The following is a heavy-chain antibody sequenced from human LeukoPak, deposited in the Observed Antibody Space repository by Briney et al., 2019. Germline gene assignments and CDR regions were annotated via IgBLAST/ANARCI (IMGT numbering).Heavy chain of an antibody. Sequence: PGGSLRLSCAASGFTFSSYGMHWVRQAPGKGLEWVAVISYDGSNKYYADSVKGRFTISRDNSKNTLYLQMNSLRAEDTAVYYCARWGYCSGGSCYSGGFYYYYGMDVWGQGTTVTVSS. CDR3: ARWGYCSGGSCYSGGFYYYYGMDV. V-gene: IGHV3-30*03. J-gene: IGHJ6*02. D-gene: IGHD2-15*01. CDR1: GFTFSSYG. CDR2: ISYDGSNK.